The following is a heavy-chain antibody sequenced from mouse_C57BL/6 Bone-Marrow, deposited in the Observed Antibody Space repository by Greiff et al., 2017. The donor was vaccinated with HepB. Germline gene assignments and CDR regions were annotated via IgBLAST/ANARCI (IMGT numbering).Heavy chain of an antibody. J-gene: IGHJ3*01. V-gene: IGHV1-64*01. CDR2: IHPNSGST. CDR3: AREGYYDYDESFAY. D-gene: IGHD2-4*01. CDR1: GYTFTSYW. Sequence: VQRVESGAELVKPGASVKLSCKASGYTFTSYWMHWVKQRPGQGLEWIGMIHPNSGSTNYNEKFKSKATLTVDKSSSTAYMQLSSLTSEDSAVYYCAREGYYDYDESFAYWGQGTLVTVSA.